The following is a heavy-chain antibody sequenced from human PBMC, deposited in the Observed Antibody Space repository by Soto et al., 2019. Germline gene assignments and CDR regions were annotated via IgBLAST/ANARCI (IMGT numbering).Heavy chain of an antibody. Sequence: QVQLVQSGAEVKRPGSSVKVSCKASGDTFSFYSINWVRQAPGLGLEWMGRVNPILSMSNYAQRFQGRVTXTXDXSTSTAYMELIGLRSEETAMYYCATSYGSGYRAFDYWGQGALVTVSS. CDR1: GDTFSFYS. V-gene: IGHV1-69*04. J-gene: IGHJ4*02. CDR2: VNPILSMS. CDR3: ATSYGSGYRAFDY. D-gene: IGHD3-10*01.